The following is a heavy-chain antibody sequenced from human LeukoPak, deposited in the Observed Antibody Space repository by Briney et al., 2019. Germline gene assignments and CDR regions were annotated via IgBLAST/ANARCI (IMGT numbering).Heavy chain of an antibody. CDR2: INPSGGST. J-gene: IGHJ4*02. Sequence: ASVKVSCKASGYTFTSYYMHWVRQAPGQGLEWMGIINPSGGSTSYAQKFQGRVTMTRDTSTSTVYMEPSSLRSEDTAVYYCASLTVIGTDYWGQGTLVTVSS. CDR3: ASLTVIGTDY. CDR1: GYTFTSYY. V-gene: IGHV1-46*01. D-gene: IGHD4-17*01.